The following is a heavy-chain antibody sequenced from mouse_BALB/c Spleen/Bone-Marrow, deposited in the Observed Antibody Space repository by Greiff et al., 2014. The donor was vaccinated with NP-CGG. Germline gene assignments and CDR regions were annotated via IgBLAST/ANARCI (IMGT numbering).Heavy chain of an antibody. V-gene: IGHV1-54*01. CDR2: IYPGSGGT. CDR1: GYAFTNYL. D-gene: IGHD1-1*01. CDR3: ARGNTVYYYEY. Sequence: QVQLKESGAELVRPGTSVKVSCKASGYAFTNYLIEWVKQRPGQGLEWIGVIYPGSGGTNYNEKFRDKATLTADKSSSTAYMQLSSLTSDDSAVYFCARGNTVYYYEYWGQGTTLTVSS. J-gene: IGHJ2*01.